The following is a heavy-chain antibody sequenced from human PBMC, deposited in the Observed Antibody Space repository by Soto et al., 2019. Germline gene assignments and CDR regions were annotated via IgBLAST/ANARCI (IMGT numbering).Heavy chain of an antibody. Sequence: GRSLRLSCAASGFIFSNAWINWVRQAPGKGLEWVTSISSSSSYIYYADSVKGRFTISRDNAKNSLYLQMNSLRAEDTAVYYCAREGEYSSPTDKYYYYYYMDVWGKGTTVTVSS. V-gene: IGHV3-21*01. CDR1: GFIFSNAW. CDR2: ISSSSSYI. D-gene: IGHD6-6*01. CDR3: AREGEYSSPTDKYYYYYYMDV. J-gene: IGHJ6*03.